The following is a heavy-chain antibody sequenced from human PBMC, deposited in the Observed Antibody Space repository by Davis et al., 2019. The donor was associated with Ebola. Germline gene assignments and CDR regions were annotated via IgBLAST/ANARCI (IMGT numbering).Heavy chain of an antibody. D-gene: IGHD2-21*01. J-gene: IGHJ6*02. Sequence: ASVKVSCKASGFTFTNYAIHWVRQAPGQSLEWLGWINAGIGNTKYSQKFQGRVTITTDTSASTAYMELSSLRSEDTAMFYCARIILGLDFYGMDVWGQGTTVTVSS. V-gene: IGHV1-3*01. CDR1: GFTFTNYA. CDR2: INAGIGNT. CDR3: ARIILGLDFYGMDV.